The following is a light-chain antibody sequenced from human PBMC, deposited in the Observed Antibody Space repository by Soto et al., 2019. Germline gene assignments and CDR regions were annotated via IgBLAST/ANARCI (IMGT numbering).Light chain of an antibody. CDR2: GAS. Sequence: EVVMTQSPATLSVSPGERATLSCRASQSVSSSLAWYQQKPGQAPRLLIYGASTRATGIPAWFSGSGSGTEFTLTISSLQSEDFAVYYSQQYNNSPLTFGGGTKVEIK. V-gene: IGKV3-15*01. J-gene: IGKJ4*01. CDR1: QSVSSS. CDR3: QQYNNSPLT.